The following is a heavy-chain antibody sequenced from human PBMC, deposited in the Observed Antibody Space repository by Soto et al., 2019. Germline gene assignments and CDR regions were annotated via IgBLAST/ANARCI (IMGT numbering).Heavy chain of an antibody. Sequence: EVQLVESGGGLVQPGGSLRLSCAASGFTFSSYWMHWVRQAPGKGLVWVSSISTDASSTSYADPVKGRFTISRDNAKNTLYLQMNSVRAEDTAVYYCARLPNKSPQTWGQGTLVIVSP. CDR3: ARLPNKSPQT. J-gene: IGHJ1*01. CDR1: GFTFSSYW. V-gene: IGHV3-74*01. CDR2: ISTDASST.